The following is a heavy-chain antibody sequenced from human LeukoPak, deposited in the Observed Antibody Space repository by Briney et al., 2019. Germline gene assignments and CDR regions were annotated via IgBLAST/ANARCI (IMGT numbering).Heavy chain of an antibody. D-gene: IGHD3-10*01. Sequence: GGSLRLSCAASGFTFSSYAMSWVRQAPGKGLEWVSAISGSGGSTYYADSVKGRFTISRDNSKNTLYLQMNSLRAEDTAVYYCANQRGSGVWPRGAFDIWGQGTMVTVSS. CDR2: ISGSGGST. J-gene: IGHJ3*02. V-gene: IGHV3-23*01. CDR1: GFTFSSYA. CDR3: ANQRGSGVWPRGAFDI.